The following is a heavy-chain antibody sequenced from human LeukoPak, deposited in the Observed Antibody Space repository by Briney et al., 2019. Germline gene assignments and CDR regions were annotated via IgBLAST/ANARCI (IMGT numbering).Heavy chain of an antibody. CDR3: AGEHAGGYRFDY. D-gene: IGHD2-8*02. CDR2: VYDSGST. V-gene: IGHV4-59*01. Sequence: SETLSLTCTVSGGSIGTYYWSWIRQPPGKGLEWIGYVYDSGSTTYNPSLKSRVTISVDTSKSQFSLKLSSVTAADMAVYYCAGEHAGGYRFDYWGQGTLVTVSS. CDR1: GGSIGTYY. J-gene: IGHJ4*02.